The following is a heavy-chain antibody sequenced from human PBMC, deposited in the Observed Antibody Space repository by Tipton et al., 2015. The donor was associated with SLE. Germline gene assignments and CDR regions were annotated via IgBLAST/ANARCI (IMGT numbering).Heavy chain of an antibody. D-gene: IGHD2-2*01. CDR3: AKDSPPVEYSSMYYFDY. J-gene: IGHJ4*02. Sequence: SVKGRFTISRDNSKNTLFLQMNGLRAEDTAVYYCAKDSPPVEYSSMYYFDYWGQGTLVTVSS. V-gene: IGHV3-23*01.